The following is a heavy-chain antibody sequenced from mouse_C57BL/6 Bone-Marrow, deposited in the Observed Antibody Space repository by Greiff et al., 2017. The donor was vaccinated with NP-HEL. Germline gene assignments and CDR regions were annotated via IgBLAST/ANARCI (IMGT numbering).Heavy chain of an antibody. CDR2: IYPGDGDT. Sequence: QVQLQQSGPELVKPGASVKISCKASGYAFSSSWINWVKQRPGKGLEWIGRIYPGDGDTNYNGKFKGKATLTADKSSSTAYMQLSSLTSEDSAVYFCARSGTYYIAYWGQGTLVTVSA. V-gene: IGHV1-82*01. CDR1: GYAFSSSW. D-gene: IGHD2-12*01. J-gene: IGHJ3*01. CDR3: ARSGTYYIAY.